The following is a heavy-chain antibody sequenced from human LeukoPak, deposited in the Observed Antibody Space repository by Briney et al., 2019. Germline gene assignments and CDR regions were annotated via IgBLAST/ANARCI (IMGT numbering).Heavy chain of an antibody. V-gene: IGHV3-30*02. CDR1: GFTLRTYW. D-gene: IGHD6-13*01. CDR3: AKDTTAAYGFDC. CDR2: IRYDGSNK. Sequence: GGSLRLSCAASGFTLRTYWMSWVRQAPGKGLEWVAFIRYDGSNKYYADSLKGRFTISRDYSKNTLYLHMNSLRPEDTAVYYCAKDTTAAYGFDCWGQGTLVTVSS. J-gene: IGHJ4*02.